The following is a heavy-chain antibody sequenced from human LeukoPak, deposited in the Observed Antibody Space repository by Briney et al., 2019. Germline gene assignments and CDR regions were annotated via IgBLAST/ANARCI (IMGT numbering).Heavy chain of an antibody. V-gene: IGHV3-74*01. CDR1: VSTFSSYW. J-gene: IGHJ6*02. Sequence: GGSLRLSCAASVSTFSSYWMHWVRPAPGKGLVWVSRINSDGSSTSYADSVKGRFTISRDSAKNTLYLQMNSLRAEDTAVYYCARDGRQYGMDVWGQGTTVTVSS. CDR2: INSDGSST. CDR3: ARDGRQYGMDV.